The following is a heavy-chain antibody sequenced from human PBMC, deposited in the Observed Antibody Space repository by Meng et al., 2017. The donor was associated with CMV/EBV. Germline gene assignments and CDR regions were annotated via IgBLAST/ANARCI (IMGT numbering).Heavy chain of an antibody. V-gene: IGHV3-23*01. Sequence: GESLKISCAASGFTFSNYAMSWVRQAPGVGLEWVSTISGSGASTYYPDSVKGRFTISRANSENTLYLQMNSLRAEDTAVYYCACSSVSCPFPPTCLYGMDVWGQGTTVTVSS. CDR2: ISGSGAST. CDR3: ACSSVSCPFPPTCLYGMDV. J-gene: IGHJ6*02. D-gene: IGHD2-2*01. CDR1: GFTFSNYA.